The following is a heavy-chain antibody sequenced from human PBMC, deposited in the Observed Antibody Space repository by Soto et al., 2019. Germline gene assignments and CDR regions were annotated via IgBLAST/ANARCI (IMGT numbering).Heavy chain of an antibody. V-gene: IGHV3-21*01. CDR1: GFTFSSYS. CDR3: ARSPVGDAFNG. CDR2: ISSGSDYI. Sequence: EVQLVESRGGLVKPGGSLRLSCAASGFTFSSYSMNWVRQAPGKGLEWVSSISSGSDYIFYADSVKGRFTISRDNAKNSLFLQMNSLTAEDTAVYYCARSPVGDAFNGWGQGTVVTVSS. J-gene: IGHJ3*01.